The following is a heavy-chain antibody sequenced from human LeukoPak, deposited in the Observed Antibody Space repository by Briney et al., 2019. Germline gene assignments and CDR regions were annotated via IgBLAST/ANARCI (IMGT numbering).Heavy chain of an antibody. CDR1: GYSISNNFY. J-gene: IGHJ3*02. CDR3: ARDVTVNSHPIDAFDI. Sequence: PSETLSLTCTVSGYSISNNFYWAWIRQSPGKGPEWIVSINHSWSTYYNPSLKSRVTISVDTSKNQFSLKLSSVTAADTAVYYCARDVTVNSHPIDAFDIWGQGTMVTVSS. CDR2: INHSWST. V-gene: IGHV4-38-2*02. D-gene: IGHD3-16*02.